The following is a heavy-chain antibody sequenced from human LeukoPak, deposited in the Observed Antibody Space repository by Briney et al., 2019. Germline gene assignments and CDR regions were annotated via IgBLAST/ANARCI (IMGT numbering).Heavy chain of an antibody. CDR3: ARSSTIRGVGNLYL. CDR1: GYTFSNYW. CDR2: IKQDGSEK. J-gene: IGHJ1*01. D-gene: IGHD2-2*01. V-gene: IGHV3-7*05. Sequence: GGSLRLSCGASGYTFSNYWMSWVRQAPGQGLQWVANIKQDGSEKNYADTVKGRFTITRDTSMNTVYMQLNSLGADDPAVYYCARSSTIRGVGNLYLWGEGTLVSVS.